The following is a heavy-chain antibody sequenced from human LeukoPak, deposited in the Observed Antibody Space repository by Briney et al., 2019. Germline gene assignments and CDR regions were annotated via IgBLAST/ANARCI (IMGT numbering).Heavy chain of an antibody. V-gene: IGHV4-4*09. CDR2: IYTSGRT. Sequence: PSETLSLTCTVSGGSISSSYWSWIRQPPGKGLEWIGYIYTSGRTNYSPSLKSRVTISLDTSKNQFSLRLSSVTAADTAVYYCARPHVETASGGGWFDPWGQGILVTVSS. J-gene: IGHJ5*02. D-gene: IGHD5-18*01. CDR1: GGSISSSY. CDR3: ARPHVETASGGGWFDP.